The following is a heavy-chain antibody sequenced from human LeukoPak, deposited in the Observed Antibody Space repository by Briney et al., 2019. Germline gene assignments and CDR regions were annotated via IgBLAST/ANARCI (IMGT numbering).Heavy chain of an antibody. J-gene: IGHJ6*02. Sequence: PGGSLRLSCAASGFTFNGYAMSWLRQAPGKGLEWVSSIGSDNKPHYSESVKGRFAISRDNSKNTLFLQLHNLRVEDSALYYCARDLHDYVAMDVWGQGTTVTVSS. CDR3: ARDLHDYVAMDV. D-gene: IGHD3-10*02. CDR1: GFTFNGYA. CDR2: IGSDNKP. V-gene: IGHV3-23*01.